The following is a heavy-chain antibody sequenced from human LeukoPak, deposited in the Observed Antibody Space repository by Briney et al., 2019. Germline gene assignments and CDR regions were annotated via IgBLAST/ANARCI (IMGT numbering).Heavy chain of an antibody. CDR2: ISSGSSTI. Sequence: GGSLRLSCAASGFTFSSYNMNWVRQAPGKGLEWVSCISSGSSTIYYADSVKGRFTISRDNAKNSLYLQMNSLRAEDTAVYYCARGYLRGVQNVGYWGQGTLVTVSS. CDR3: ARGYLRGVQNVGY. J-gene: IGHJ4*02. CDR1: GFTFSSYN. D-gene: IGHD3-10*02. V-gene: IGHV3-48*04.